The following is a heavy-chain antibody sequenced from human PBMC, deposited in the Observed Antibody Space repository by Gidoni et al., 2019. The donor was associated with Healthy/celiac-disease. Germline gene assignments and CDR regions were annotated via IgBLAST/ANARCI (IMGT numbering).Heavy chain of an antibody. CDR3: ARHNGYYDFWSGYYGGNWFDP. CDR1: GGSISSSSYY. Sequence: QLQLQESGPGLVKPSETLSLTCTVSGGSISSSSYYWGWIRQPPGKGLEWIGSIYYSGSTYYNPSLKSRVTISVDTSKNQFSLKLSSVTAADTAVYYCARHNGYYDFWSGYYGGNWFDPWGQGTLVTVSS. CDR2: IYYSGST. D-gene: IGHD3-3*01. V-gene: IGHV4-39*01. J-gene: IGHJ5*02.